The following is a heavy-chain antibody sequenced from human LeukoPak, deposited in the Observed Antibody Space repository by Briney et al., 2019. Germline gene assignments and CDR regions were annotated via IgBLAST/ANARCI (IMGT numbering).Heavy chain of an antibody. J-gene: IGHJ6*03. Sequence: SETLSLTCSVSGGSINSLYYWGWIHQSPGKGLEWIGSVSYSGSTFYNPSLKSRVTMSVDTSKNQFSLKLSSVTAADTAVYYCARVPPVTHYYGSGKDYYMGVWGKGTTVTVSS. D-gene: IGHD3-10*01. CDR3: ARVPPVTHYYGSGKDYYMGV. V-gene: IGHV4-39*07. CDR2: VSYSGST. CDR1: GGSINSLYY.